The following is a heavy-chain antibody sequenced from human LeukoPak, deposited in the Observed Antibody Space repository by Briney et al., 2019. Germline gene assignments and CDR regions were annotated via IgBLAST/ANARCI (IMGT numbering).Heavy chain of an antibody. D-gene: IGHD2-8*01. CDR3: ARGVLMVYAMAGSRIWFDP. J-gene: IGHJ5*02. CDR1: GYTLTGYY. CDR2: INPNSGGT. Sequence: ASVKVSCKASGYTLTGYYMHWVRQAPGQGLEWMGRINPNSGGTNYAQKFQGRVTMTRDTSISTAYMELSRLRSDDTAVYYCARGVLMVYAMAGSRIWFDPWGQGTLVTVSS. V-gene: IGHV1-2*06.